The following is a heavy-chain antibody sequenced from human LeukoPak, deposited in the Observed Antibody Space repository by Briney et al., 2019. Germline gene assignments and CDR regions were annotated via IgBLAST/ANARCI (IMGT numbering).Heavy chain of an antibody. D-gene: IGHD3-22*01. CDR3: ARGGDDSSGYLFDY. J-gene: IGHJ4*02. Sequence: XGSXRLSCAASGFTFSSYEMNWVRQAPGKGLEWVXYISSSGSTIYYADSVKGRFTISRDNAKNSLYLQMNSLRAGDTAVYYCARGGDDSSGYLFDYWGQGTLVTVSS. CDR1: GFTFSSYE. CDR2: ISSSGSTI. V-gene: IGHV3-48*03.